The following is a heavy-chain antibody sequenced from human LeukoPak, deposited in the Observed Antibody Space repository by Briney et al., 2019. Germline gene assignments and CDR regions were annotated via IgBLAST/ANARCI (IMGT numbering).Heavy chain of an antibody. D-gene: IGHD3-3*01. Sequence: GASVKVSCKASGYTFTSYGISWVRQATGQGLEWMGWMNPNSGNTGYAQKFQGRVTITRNTSISTAYMELSSLRSEDTAVYYCARVSVLRFLEWSHAFDIWGQGTMVTVSS. CDR2: MNPNSGNT. V-gene: IGHV1-8*03. CDR3: ARVSVLRFLEWSHAFDI. J-gene: IGHJ3*02. CDR1: GYTFTSYG.